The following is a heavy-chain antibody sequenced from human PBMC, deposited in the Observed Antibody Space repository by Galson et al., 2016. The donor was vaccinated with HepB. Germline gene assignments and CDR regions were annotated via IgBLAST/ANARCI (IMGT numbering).Heavy chain of an antibody. CDR3: AREGGQDTRGWSGFDI. D-gene: IGHD3-3*01. J-gene: IGHJ3*02. Sequence: SLRLSCAASGFSVGSNYMNWVRQAPGKGLEWVSVIYSGGSTYYTDSVKGRFTISRDNSKYTLYVQMYNLRAEDTAVYYCAREGGQDTRGWSGFDIWGQGTMVTVSS. CDR2: IYSGGST. V-gene: IGHV3-53*05. CDR1: GFSVGSNY.